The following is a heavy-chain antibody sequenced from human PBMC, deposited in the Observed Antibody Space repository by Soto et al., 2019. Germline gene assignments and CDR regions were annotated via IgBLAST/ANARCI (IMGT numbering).Heavy chain of an antibody. CDR3: ARVGCSGGSCYAVDY. V-gene: IGHV1-46*01. CDR1: GYSFTSYY. J-gene: IGHJ4*02. CDR2: INPSSST. Sequence: QVQLVQSGAEVKKPGASVKVSCKASGYSFTSYYIHWVRQAPGQGLEWMGIINPSSSTTYAQKFHGRVTMTRDTSTSTVYMELSSLRSEDTAVYYCARVGCSGGSCYAVDYWGQGTLVTVSS. D-gene: IGHD2-15*01.